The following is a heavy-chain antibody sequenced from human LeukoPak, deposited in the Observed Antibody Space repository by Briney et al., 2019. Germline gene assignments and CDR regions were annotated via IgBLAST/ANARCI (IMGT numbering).Heavy chain of an antibody. CDR1: GFTFSYYD. D-gene: IGHD2-21*01. CDR3: ARQDLWQHCDS. J-gene: IGHJ4*02. CDR2: ISSSGVHT. V-gene: IGHV3-11*03. Sequence: GSLRLSSAASGFTFSYYDMNRFRPAPGKGLEWVSYISSSGVHTEYGDSVKGRFTISRDNGKNSVYLQMNSLRADDTAVYYCARQDLWQHCDSWGQGALVTVSS.